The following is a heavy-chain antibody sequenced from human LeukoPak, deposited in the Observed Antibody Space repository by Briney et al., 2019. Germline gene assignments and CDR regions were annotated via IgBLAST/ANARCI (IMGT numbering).Heavy chain of an antibody. CDR2: MSRSGDIT. J-gene: IGHJ4*02. Sequence: PGGSLRLSCKAYGFTFSSYAMSWVRQAPGNGLEWVSAMSRSGDITYYADSVKGRFTISRDNSKHTLYLQMNSLRAEDAAVYYCARDASRYSYGLQFDYWGQGTLVTVSS. V-gene: IGHV3-23*01. D-gene: IGHD5-18*01. CDR1: GFTFSSYA. CDR3: ARDASRYSYGLQFDY.